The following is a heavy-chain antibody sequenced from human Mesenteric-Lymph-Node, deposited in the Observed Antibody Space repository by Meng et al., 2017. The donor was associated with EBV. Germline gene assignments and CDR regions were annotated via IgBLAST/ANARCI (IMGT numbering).Heavy chain of an antibody. V-gene: IGHV3-66*01. CDR1: GITFRGSV. Sequence: VHPVGCGGGLAPAGSTRGLSGADAGITFRGSVRYCVRRSPGKGLEWVSVMLRGGPTYYADSVKGRFTICRDNSKDALYLQMNNLRADDTAVYHCARGAYYNDGSPAYYFDYWGQGTLVTVSS. CDR3: ARGAYYNDGSPAYYFDY. CDR2: MLRGGPT. D-gene: IGHD2-15*01. J-gene: IGHJ4*02.